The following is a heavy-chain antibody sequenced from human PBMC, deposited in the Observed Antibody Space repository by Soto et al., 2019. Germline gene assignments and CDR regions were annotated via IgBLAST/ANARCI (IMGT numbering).Heavy chain of an antibody. Sequence: QVQLQQWGAGLLKPSETLSLTCAVYGGSFSGYYWSWIRQPPGKGLEWIGEINHSGSTNYNPSLKSHVTISVDTSKNQFSLRLSSVTAADTAVYYCATGHRNDFCCGYADGYFDLWGRGTLVTVSS. J-gene: IGHJ2*01. D-gene: IGHD3-3*01. CDR1: GGSFSGYY. CDR2: INHSGST. CDR3: ATGHRNDFCCGYADGYFDL. V-gene: IGHV4-34*01.